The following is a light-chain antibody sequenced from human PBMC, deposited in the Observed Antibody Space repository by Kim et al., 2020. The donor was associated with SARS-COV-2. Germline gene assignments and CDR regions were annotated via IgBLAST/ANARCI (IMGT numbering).Light chain of an antibody. CDR3: QQYNSYPWT. Sequence: DIQMTQSPSTLSASVGDSVTITCRASQSISSWLAWYQQKPGKAPKLLIYKASSVQSGVPLRFSGSGSGTEFTLTISSLQPDDFATYYCQQYNSYPWTFGQGTKVDIK. CDR2: KAS. J-gene: IGKJ1*01. V-gene: IGKV1-5*03. CDR1: QSISSW.